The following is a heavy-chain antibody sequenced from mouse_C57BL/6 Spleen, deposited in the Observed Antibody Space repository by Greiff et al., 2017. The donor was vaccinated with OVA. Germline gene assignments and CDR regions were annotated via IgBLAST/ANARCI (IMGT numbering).Heavy chain of an antibody. J-gene: IGHJ2*01. CDR2: ISDGGSYT. CDR3: AREGLRYFDY. CDR1: GFTFSSYA. Sequence: EVQRVESGGGLVKPGGSLKLSCAASGFTFSSYAMSWVRQTPEKRLEWVATISDGGSYTYYPDNVKGRFTISRDNAKNNLYLQMSHLKSEDTAMYYCAREGLRYFDYWGQGTTLTVSS. D-gene: IGHD1-1*01. V-gene: IGHV5-4*01.